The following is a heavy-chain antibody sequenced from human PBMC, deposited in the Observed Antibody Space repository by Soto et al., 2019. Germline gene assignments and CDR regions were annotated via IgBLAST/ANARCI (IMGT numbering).Heavy chain of an antibody. V-gene: IGHV3-21*01. CDR2: ISSSSSYI. J-gene: IGHJ3*02. D-gene: IGHD2-15*01. CDR1: GFTFSSYS. CDR3: AXDGDIVVVVAGSNAFDI. Sequence: GGSLRLSCAASGFTFSSYSMNWVRQAPGKGLEWVSSISSSSSYIYYADSVKGRFTISRDNAKNSLYLQMNSLRAEDTAVYYCAXDGDIVVVVAGSNAFDIWGRGTMVTVSS.